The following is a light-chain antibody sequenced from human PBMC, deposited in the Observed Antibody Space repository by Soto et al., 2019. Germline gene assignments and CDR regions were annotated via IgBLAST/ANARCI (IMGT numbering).Light chain of an antibody. J-gene: IGLJ2*01. CDR1: SSNIGSNY. CDR3: AAWDDSLNGPV. V-gene: IGLV1-44*01. CDR2: SNN. Sequence: QSVLTQPPSASGTPGQRVTISRSGSSSNIGSNYVSWYQQLPGTAPKVLIYSNNQRPSGVPDRFSGSKSGTSASLAISGLQSEDEADYYCAAWDDSLNGPVFGGGTKVTVL.